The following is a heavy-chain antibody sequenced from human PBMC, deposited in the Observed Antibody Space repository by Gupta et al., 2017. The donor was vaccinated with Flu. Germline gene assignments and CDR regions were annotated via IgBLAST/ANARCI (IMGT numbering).Heavy chain of an antibody. D-gene: IGHD3-10*01. J-gene: IGHJ4*02. V-gene: IGHV4-59*01. Sequence: QVQLQESGPGLVKPSETLSLTCTVPGGSISSYYWSWIRQPPGKGLEWIGYIYYSGSTNHNPSLKSRVTISVDTSKNQFSLKLSSVTAADTAVYYCARVSYGSDYFDYWGQGTLVTVSS. CDR3: ARVSYGSDYFDY. CDR1: GGSISSYY. CDR2: IYYSGST.